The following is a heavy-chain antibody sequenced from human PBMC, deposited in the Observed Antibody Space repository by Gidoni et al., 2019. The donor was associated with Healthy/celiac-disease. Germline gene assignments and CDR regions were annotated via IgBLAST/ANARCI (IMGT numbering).Heavy chain of an antibody. CDR3: AVFMITFGGVIVMPEYFQH. D-gene: IGHD3-16*02. CDR1: GYPLTELS. J-gene: IGHJ1*01. Sequence: QVQLVQSGAEVKKPGASVKVSCKVSGYPLTELSMHWVRQAPGKGLEWMGGFDPEDGETIYAQKFQGRVTMTEDTSTDTAYMELSSLRSEDTAVYYCAVFMITFGGVIVMPEYFQHWGQGTLVTVSS. V-gene: IGHV1-24*01. CDR2: FDPEDGET.